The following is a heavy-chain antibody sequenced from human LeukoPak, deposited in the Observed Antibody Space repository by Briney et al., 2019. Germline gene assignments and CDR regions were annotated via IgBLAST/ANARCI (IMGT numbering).Heavy chain of an antibody. CDR3: ARVAPYSSSSGTLGFDP. V-gene: IGHV4-31*03. J-gene: IGHJ5*02. Sequence: SQTLSLTCTVSGGSISSGGYYWSWIRQHPGKGLEWIGYIYYSGSTYYNPSLKSRVTISVDTSKNQFSLKLSSVTAADTAVYYCARVAPYSSSSGTLGFDPWGQGTLVTVSS. CDR1: GGSISSGGYY. D-gene: IGHD6-6*01. CDR2: IYYSGST.